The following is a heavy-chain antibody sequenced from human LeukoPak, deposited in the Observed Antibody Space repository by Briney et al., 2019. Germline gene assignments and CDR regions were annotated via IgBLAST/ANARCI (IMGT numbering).Heavy chain of an antibody. CDR2: INPNSGGT. CDR1: GYTFTGYY. D-gene: IGHD3-3*01. CDR3: ARGEDDFWSGYYSFDY. V-gene: IGHV1-2*02. J-gene: IGHJ4*02. Sequence: ASVKVSCKASGYTFTGYYMHWVRQAPGQGLEWMGWINPNSGGTNYAQKFQGRVTMTRDTSISTAYMELSRLRSDDTAVYYCARGEDDFWSGYYSFDYWGQGTLVTVSS.